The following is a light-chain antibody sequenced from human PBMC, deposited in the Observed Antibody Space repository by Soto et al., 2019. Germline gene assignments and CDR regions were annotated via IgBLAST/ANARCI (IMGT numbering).Light chain of an antibody. Sequence: EIVLTQSPGTLSLSPGERAPLSCRASQSVSSNYLAWYQQKPGQAPRLLIYGASTRATGIPDRFSGSGSGTDFTLNISRLEPEDFAVYYCQQYDSSPWTFGQGTKVEIK. V-gene: IGKV3-20*01. CDR3: QQYDSSPWT. CDR1: QSVSSNY. CDR2: GAS. J-gene: IGKJ1*01.